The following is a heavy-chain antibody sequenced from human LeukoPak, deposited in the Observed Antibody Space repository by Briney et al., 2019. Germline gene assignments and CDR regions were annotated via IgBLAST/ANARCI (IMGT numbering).Heavy chain of an antibody. D-gene: IGHD1-26*01. CDR3: ARGNSGSHWGDHYFYMDV. Sequence: SEALSLTCAVYGGSFRGYFWGWVRQTPGKGLEWLGEITHNGGTNYMPSLSGRVSVFQDVSKNQFSLKLSSVTAADTGVYYCARGNSGSHWGDHYFYMDVWGKGTTVIVSS. CDR1: GGSFRGYF. CDR2: ITHNGGT. J-gene: IGHJ6*03. V-gene: IGHV4-34*01.